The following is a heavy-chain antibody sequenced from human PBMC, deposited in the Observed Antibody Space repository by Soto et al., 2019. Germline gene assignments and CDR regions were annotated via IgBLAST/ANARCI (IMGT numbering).Heavy chain of an antibody. Sequence: GGSLRLSCAASGFTFSSYAMHWVRQAPGKGLEWVAVISYDGSNKYYADSVKGRFTIPRDNSKNTLYLQMNSLRAEDTAVYYCARAPDYYASSGYYSDSWGQGTMVTVSP. CDR1: GFTFSSYA. D-gene: IGHD3-22*01. V-gene: IGHV3-30-3*01. CDR2: ISYDGSNK. J-gene: IGHJ4*02. CDR3: ARAPDYYASSGYYSDS.